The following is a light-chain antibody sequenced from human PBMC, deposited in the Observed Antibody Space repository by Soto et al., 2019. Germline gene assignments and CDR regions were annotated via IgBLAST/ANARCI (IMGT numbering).Light chain of an antibody. CDR1: QSVSSY. J-gene: IGKJ5*01. Sequence: EIVFTQSPATLSLSPGERATLSCRASQSVSSYLAWYQQKPGQAPGLLIYDASNRATGIPARFSGSGSGTDFTLTISSLEPEDFAVYYCQQRSNWSITFGQGTRLEI. CDR3: QQRSNWSIT. V-gene: IGKV3-11*01. CDR2: DAS.